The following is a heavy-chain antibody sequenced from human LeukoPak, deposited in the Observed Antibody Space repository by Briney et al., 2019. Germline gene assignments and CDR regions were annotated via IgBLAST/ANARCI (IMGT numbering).Heavy chain of an antibody. CDR2: ISSSDNTI. V-gene: IGHV3-48*02. CDR1: GFTFSFYS. Sequence: GGSLRLSCAASGFTFSFYSMNWVRQAPGKGLEWVSYISSSDNTIHYADSVKGRFTISRDDAKNSLYLEMNSLRDEDTAVYYCARVHRGYSYGRLDYWGQGTLVTVSS. D-gene: IGHD5-18*01. J-gene: IGHJ4*02. CDR3: ARVHRGYSYGRLDY.